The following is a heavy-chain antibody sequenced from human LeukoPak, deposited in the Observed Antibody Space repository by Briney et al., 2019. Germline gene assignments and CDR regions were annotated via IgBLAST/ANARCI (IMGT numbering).Heavy chain of an antibody. J-gene: IGHJ4*02. CDR2: IYYSGST. CDR1: GASISSYY. Sequence: PSETLSLTCTVSGASISSYYWSWIRQPPGKGLEWIGYIYYSGSTNYNPSLKSRVTISVDTSKNQFSLRLTSVTAADTAVYFCAREAHGAKPGAFDFWGQGALVAVSS. V-gene: IGHV4-59*01. D-gene: IGHD4/OR15-4a*01. CDR3: AREAHGAKPGAFDF.